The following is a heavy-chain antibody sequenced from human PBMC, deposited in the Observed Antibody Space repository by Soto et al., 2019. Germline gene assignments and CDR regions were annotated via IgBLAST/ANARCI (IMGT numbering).Heavy chain of an antibody. CDR2: IYQSGST. V-gene: IGHV4-30-2*01. CDR3: ARSYSGGDAYFDY. J-gene: IGHJ4*02. D-gene: IGHD2-21*02. CDR1: GGSISSGGYA. Sequence: SETLSLTCAVSGGSISSGGYAWAWIRQPPGKGLEWVGYIYQSGSTYYNPSLKSRVTIAADRSKNQFSLNLASVTAADTAVYYCARSYSGGDAYFDYWGQGTGVTVSS.